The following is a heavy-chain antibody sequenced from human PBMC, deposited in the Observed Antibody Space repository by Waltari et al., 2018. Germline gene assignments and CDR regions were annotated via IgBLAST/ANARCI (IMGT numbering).Heavy chain of an antibody. Sequence: QVQLQESGPGLVKPSETLSLTCTVSGGSISSYYWIWIRPPPGKGLEWIGYIYYSGSTNYNPSLKSRVTISVDTSKNQFSLKLSSVTAADTAVYYCARSSSTGYSSGWPDYWGQGTLVTVSS. V-gene: IGHV4-59*01. J-gene: IGHJ4*02. CDR3: ARSSSTGYSSGWPDY. D-gene: IGHD6-19*01. CDR1: GGSISSYY. CDR2: IYYSGST.